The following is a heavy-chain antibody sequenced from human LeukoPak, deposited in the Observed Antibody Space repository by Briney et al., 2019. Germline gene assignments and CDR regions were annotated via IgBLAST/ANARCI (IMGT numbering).Heavy chain of an antibody. D-gene: IGHD2-15*01. CDR2: INHSGST. J-gene: IGHJ4*02. CDR1: GGSLSGYY. V-gene: IGHV4-34*01. Sequence: PSETLSLTCAVYGGSLSGYYWSWIRQPPGKGLEWIGEINHSGSTNYNPSLKSRVTISVDTSKNQFSLKLSSVTAADTAVYYCARLTCSGGSCYFVFDYWGQGTLVTVSS. CDR3: ARLTCSGGSCYFVFDY.